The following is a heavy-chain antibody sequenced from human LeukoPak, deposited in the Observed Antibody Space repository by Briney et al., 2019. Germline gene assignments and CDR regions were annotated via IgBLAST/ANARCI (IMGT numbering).Heavy chain of an antibody. CDR3: ARDGGYTGGWTYGAGDY. Sequence: PGGSLRLSCAASGFTFSAYVMHWVRQAPGKGLECVAVISNDGNDKYYGDSVKGRFSISRDNSKSTLYLQMSSLRTEDTAVYYCARDGGYTGGWTYGAGDYWGQGTLVTVSS. J-gene: IGHJ4*01. V-gene: IGHV3-30*04. CDR2: ISNDGNDK. CDR1: GFTFSAYV. D-gene: IGHD2-8*02.